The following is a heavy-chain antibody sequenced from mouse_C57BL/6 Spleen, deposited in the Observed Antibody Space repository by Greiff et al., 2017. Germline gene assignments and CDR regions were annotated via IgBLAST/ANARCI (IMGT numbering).Heavy chain of an antibody. V-gene: IGHV5-6*01. CDR2: ISSGGSYT. J-gene: IGHJ2*01. CDR1: GFTFSSYG. CDR3: ARQAGTGGFDY. Sequence: EVKVVESGGDLVKPGGSLKLSCAASGFTFSSYGMSWVRQTPDKRLEWVATISSGGSYTYYPDSVKGRFTISRDNAKNTLYLQMSSLKSEDTAMYYCARQAGTGGFDYWGQGTTLTVSS. D-gene: IGHD4-1*01.